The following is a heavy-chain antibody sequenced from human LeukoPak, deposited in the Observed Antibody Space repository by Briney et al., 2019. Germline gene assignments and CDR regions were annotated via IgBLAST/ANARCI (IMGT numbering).Heavy chain of an antibody. CDR2: ISSSGST. CDR3: ARGPYSYDRSGAFDT. V-gene: IGHV4-61*02. D-gene: IGHD3-22*01. CDR1: GDSISSGGYY. Sequence: TLTLTCTVSGDSISSGGYYWSWMGQPAGKELEWIGRISSSGSTNYNPSLKSRVTISLDTSTNQFSLKLSSVTAADTAVYFCARGPYSYDRSGAFDTWGQGTMVTVSS. J-gene: IGHJ3*02.